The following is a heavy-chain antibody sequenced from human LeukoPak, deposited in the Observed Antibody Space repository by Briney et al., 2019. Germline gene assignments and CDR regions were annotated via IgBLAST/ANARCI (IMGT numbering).Heavy chain of an antibody. CDR1: GYSIRSGYY. V-gene: IGHV4-38-2*01. CDR3: ARVRMNGTLDV. Sequence: PSETLSLTCAVSGYSIRSGYYWGWIRQPPGKGLEWIGTIYHSGSTYYNPSLKSRVTISLDTSKNQFSLKLSSVTAADTAVYYCARVRMNGTLDVWGKGTTVTVSS. D-gene: IGHD1-26*01. J-gene: IGHJ6*04. CDR2: IYHSGST.